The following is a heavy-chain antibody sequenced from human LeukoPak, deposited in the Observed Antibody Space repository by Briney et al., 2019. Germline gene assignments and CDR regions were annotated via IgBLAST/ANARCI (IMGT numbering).Heavy chain of an antibody. Sequence: GGSLRLSCAASGFTVSSNYMSWVRQAPGKGLERVSVIYSGGSTYYADSVKGRFTISRDNSKNTLYLQMNSLRAEDTAVYYCARDRAEQWLRLSSDAFDIWGQGTMVTVSS. J-gene: IGHJ3*02. CDR1: GFTVSSNY. CDR2: IYSGGST. V-gene: IGHV3-53*01. D-gene: IGHD5-12*01. CDR3: ARDRAEQWLRLSSDAFDI.